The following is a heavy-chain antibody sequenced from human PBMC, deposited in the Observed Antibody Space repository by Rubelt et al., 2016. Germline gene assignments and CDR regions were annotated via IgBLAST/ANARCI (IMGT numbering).Heavy chain of an antibody. J-gene: IGHJ6*02. V-gene: IGHV3-74*02. CDR3: ARVYGSGSSFYYYYGMDV. D-gene: IGHD3-10*01. CDR1: GFTFSSYW. CDR2: IHSDGSST. Sequence: EVQLLESGGGLVQPGGSLRLSCAASGFTFSSYWMHWVRQAPGKGLVWVSRIHSDGSSTSYADSVKGRFTISRDNAKNTLYLQMNSLRAEDTAVYYCARVYGSGSSFYYYYGMDVWGQGTTVTVSS.